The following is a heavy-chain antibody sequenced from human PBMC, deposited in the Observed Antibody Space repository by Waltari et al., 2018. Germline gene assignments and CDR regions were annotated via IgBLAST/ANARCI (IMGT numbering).Heavy chain of an antibody. Sequence: QVQLVQSGAEVKKPGASVKVSCKASGYTFTSYGISWVRQAPGQGLEWMGWISAYNGNTNYAQKLQGRVTMTTDTSTSTDYMELRSLRSDDTAVYYCARSRLPNIVVVPAAIDYWGQGTLVTVSS. D-gene: IGHD2-2*01. J-gene: IGHJ4*02. CDR3: ARSRLPNIVVVPAAIDY. CDR2: ISAYNGNT. CDR1: GYTFTSYG. V-gene: IGHV1-18*01.